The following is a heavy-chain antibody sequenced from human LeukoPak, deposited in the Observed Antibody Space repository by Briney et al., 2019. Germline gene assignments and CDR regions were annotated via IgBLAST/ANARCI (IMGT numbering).Heavy chain of an antibody. CDR1: GVFMRNYY. J-gene: IGHJ4*02. V-gene: IGHV4-59*01. D-gene: IGHD3-16*01. CDR2: INSIGST. Sequence: SETLSLTCTVSGVFMRNYYWSWIRQPPGKGLEWIGHINSIGSTKYNPSLKSRVAISVDTSKNQFSLKLSSVTAAETALYYCARDFTLGGDSYIDYWGQGILVTVSS. CDR3: ARDFTLGGDSYIDY.